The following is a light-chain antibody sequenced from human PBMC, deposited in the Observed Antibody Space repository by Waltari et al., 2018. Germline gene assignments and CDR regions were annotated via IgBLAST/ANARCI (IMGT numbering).Light chain of an antibody. Sequence: QSALTQPPSASGSPGQSVTTSCSGTSSDIGGYYYVSWYHQHPGKAPRLIIDEVSKRPAGVPDRFSGSKSGNTASLTVSGLRTEDEADYYCSSYAGSNLWVFGGGTKLTVL. V-gene: IGLV2-8*01. CDR1: SSDIGGYYY. CDR3: SSYAGSNLWV. CDR2: EVS. J-gene: IGLJ3*02.